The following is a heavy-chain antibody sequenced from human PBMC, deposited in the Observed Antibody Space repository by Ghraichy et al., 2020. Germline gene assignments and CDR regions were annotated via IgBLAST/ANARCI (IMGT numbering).Heavy chain of an antibody. D-gene: IGHD6-19*01. CDR1: GGSIRNDY. J-gene: IGHJ4*02. Sequence: SETLSLTCTVSGGSIRNDYWSWIRQPPGNGLEWIGYVSYSGDTNYNPSLKSRVTMSVDASKNDFSLNLRSVTAADTAIYFCAKYLLGASGCDYWGQGTLVTVSS. CDR2: VSYSGDT. CDR3: AKYLLGASGCDY. V-gene: IGHV4-59*01.